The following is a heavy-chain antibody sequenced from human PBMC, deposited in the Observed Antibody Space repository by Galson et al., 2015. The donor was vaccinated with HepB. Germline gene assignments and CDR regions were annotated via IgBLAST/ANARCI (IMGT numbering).Heavy chain of an antibody. CDR3: ARGVRGLPNHAFDI. V-gene: IGHV4-31*03. D-gene: IGHD3-10*01. Sequence: TLSLTCTVSRGSISSGGYYWSWIRQHPGKGLEWIGYIYYSGTTYYNPSLKSRVTISVDTSKNHFSLKLTSVTAADTAVYYCARGVRGLPNHAFDIWGQGTMVTVSS. CDR2: IYYSGTT. CDR1: RGSISSGGYY. J-gene: IGHJ3*02.